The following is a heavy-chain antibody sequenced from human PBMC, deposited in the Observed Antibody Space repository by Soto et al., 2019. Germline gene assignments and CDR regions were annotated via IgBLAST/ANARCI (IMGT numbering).Heavy chain of an antibody. CDR3: ARYNAASGTYYFDF. V-gene: IGHV4-4*02. D-gene: IGHD6-13*01. Sequence: SETLSLTCAVSGASVSSTYWWSWVRQPPGKGPEWIGEINHRGSANYNPSLKSRVTISVDISKSQFSLRLTSVTTADTAVYYCARYNAASGTYYFDFWGQGALVTSPQ. CDR2: INHRGSA. CDR1: GASVSSTYW. J-gene: IGHJ4*02.